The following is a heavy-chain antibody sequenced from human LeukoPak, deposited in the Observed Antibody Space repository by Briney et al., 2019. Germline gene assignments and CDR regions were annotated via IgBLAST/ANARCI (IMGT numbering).Heavy chain of an antibody. J-gene: IGHJ4*02. CDR1: GGSFSGYY. Sequence: SETLSLTCAVYGGSFSGYYWSWIRQPPGKGLEWIGEINHSGSTNYNPSLKSRVTISVDTSKNQFSLKLSSVTAADTAVYYCARASVGDYYHIDYWGQGTLVTVPS. V-gene: IGHV4-34*01. D-gene: IGHD4-17*01. CDR2: INHSGST. CDR3: ARASVGDYYHIDY.